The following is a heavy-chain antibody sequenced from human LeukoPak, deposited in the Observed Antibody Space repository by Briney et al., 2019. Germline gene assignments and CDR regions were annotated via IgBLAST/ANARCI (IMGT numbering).Heavy chain of an antibody. CDR2: INGGSSYI. CDR1: GFTFSTYT. CDR3: ARGGGMRSWYDFDY. D-gene: IGHD6-13*01. Sequence: NPGGSLRLSCAASGFTFSTYTMNWVRQAPGKGLEWVSSINGGSSYIYYADSVKGRFTISRDNAKNSLYLQMNSLRAEDTAVYYCARGGGMRSWYDFDYWGQGTLVTVSS. J-gene: IGHJ4*02. V-gene: IGHV3-21*01.